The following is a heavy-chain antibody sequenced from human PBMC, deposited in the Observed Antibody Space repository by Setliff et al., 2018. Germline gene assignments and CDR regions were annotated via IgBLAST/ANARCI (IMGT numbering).Heavy chain of an antibody. D-gene: IGHD6-13*01. Sequence: ASVKVSCKASGYTFTTYGISWVRQAPGQGLEWMGWISADNGNTNYARNLQGRVTMTTDTSTSTAYMELRSLRSDDTAIYYCARVRKNDDSNNWYGASYYSYHYAMDVWGLGTTVTVSS. J-gene: IGHJ6*02. CDR1: GYTFTTYG. CDR2: ISADNGNT. CDR3: ARVRKNDDSNNWYGASYYSYHYAMDV. V-gene: IGHV1-18*01.